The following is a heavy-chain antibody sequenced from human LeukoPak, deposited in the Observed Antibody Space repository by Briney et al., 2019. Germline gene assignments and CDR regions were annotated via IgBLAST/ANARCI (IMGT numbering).Heavy chain of an antibody. CDR1: GDSVSSNTAT. J-gene: IGHJ3*02. CDR2: TYYRSKWYN. D-gene: IGHD5-12*01. Sequence: SQTLSLTCAISGDSVSSNTATWNWIRQPPSRGLEWLGRTYYRSKWYNDYSVSVKGQITVNPDTSKNQFSLQLNSVTPEDTAVYYCARDTGAAISTFDIWGQGTMVTVSS. V-gene: IGHV6-1*01. CDR3: ARDTGAAISTFDI.